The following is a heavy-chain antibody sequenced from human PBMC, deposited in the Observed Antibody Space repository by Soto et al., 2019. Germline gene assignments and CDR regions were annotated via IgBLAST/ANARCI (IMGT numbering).Heavy chain of an antibody. CDR2: ISSSGTFL. V-gene: IGHV3-21*04. D-gene: IGHD6-25*01. CDR1: VFTFSIYT. J-gene: IGHJ3*02. Sequence: EVQLVESGGDLVKPGGSLRLSCAASVFTFSIYTMNWVRQAPGKGLEWVSSISSSGTFLSYADSVEGRFTISRDNDKNSLYLQMNSLRAEDTAVYYCARDKGGYGDAFDMWGQGTMVTVSS. CDR3: ARDKGGYGDAFDM.